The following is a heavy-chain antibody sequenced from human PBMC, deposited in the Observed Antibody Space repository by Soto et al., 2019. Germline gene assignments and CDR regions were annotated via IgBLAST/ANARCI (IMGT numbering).Heavy chain of an antibody. D-gene: IGHD3-3*01. V-gene: IGHV3-30-3*01. Sequence: QVQLVESGGGVVQPGRSLRLSCAASGFTFSSYAMHWVRQAPGKGLEWVAVISYDGSNKYYADSVKGRFTISRDNSKNTLYLQMNSLRAEDTAVYYCARDDSGQFNPFDIWGQGTMVTVSS. CDR1: GFTFSSYA. CDR2: ISYDGSNK. J-gene: IGHJ3*02. CDR3: ARDDSGQFNPFDI.